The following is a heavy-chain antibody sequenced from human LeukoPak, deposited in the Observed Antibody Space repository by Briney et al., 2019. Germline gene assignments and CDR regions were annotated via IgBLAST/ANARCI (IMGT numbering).Heavy chain of an antibody. CDR1: GGSTSSGDYY. J-gene: IGHJ5*02. CDR3: ARPYYYDSRIDP. D-gene: IGHD3-22*01. CDR2: TYYSGST. Sequence: SETLSLTCTVSGGSTSSGDYYWGWIRQPPGKGLEWIGYTYYSGSTYYNPSLKSRATISVDTSKNQFSLKLTSVTAADTAVYYCARPYYYDSRIDPWGQGTLVTVSS. V-gene: IGHV4-30-4*01.